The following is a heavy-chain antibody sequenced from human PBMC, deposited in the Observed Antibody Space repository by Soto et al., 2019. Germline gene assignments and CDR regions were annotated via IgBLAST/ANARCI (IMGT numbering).Heavy chain of an antibody. Sequence: QVQLVQSGAEVKKPGSSVTVSCKASGGTFSSYTISWVRQAPGQRLEWMGGIIPIFGTANYAQKFQGTVTITADESTSTAYMELSSLRSEHTTVYYCARGNHRWLQLWYFDLWGRGTLVTVSS. CDR2: IIPIFGTA. J-gene: IGHJ2*01. CDR3: ARGNHRWLQLWYFDL. CDR1: GGTFSSYT. V-gene: IGHV1-69*12. D-gene: IGHD5-12*01.